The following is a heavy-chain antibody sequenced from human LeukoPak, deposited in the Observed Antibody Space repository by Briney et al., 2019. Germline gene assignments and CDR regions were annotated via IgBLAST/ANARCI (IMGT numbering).Heavy chain of an antibody. CDR2: IYPGGSET. CDR1: GYRFSSYW. CDR3: ARASRDGYNQNFDH. V-gene: IGHV5-51*01. D-gene: IGHD5-24*01. J-gene: IGHJ5*02. Sequence: GGSLQISCKGLGYRFSSYWNAWGRPRPGKGLEWMGIIYPGGSETRYDPSFQGQVTISADMSTSTAYLQWSSLRASDTAMYYCARASRDGYNQNFDHWGQGTLVTVSS.